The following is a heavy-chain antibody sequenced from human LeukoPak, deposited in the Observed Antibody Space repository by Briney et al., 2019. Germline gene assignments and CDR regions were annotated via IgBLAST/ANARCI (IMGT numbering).Heavy chain of an antibody. Sequence: ASVKVSCKASGGTFSSYAISWVRQAPGQGLEWMGGIIPIFGTANYAQKFQGRVTITADKSTSTAYMELSSLRTEDTAVYYCARGERLLWFGEFEPRQYFQHWGQGTLVTVSS. V-gene: IGHV1-69*06. CDR2: IIPIFGTA. CDR1: GGTFSSYA. D-gene: IGHD3-10*01. J-gene: IGHJ1*01. CDR3: ARGERLLWFGEFEPRQYFQH.